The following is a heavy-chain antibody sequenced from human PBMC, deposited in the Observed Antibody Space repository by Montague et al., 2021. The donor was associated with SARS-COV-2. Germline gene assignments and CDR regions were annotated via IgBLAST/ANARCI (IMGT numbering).Heavy chain of an antibody. CDR3: ARDGYNAHQYYWYVDL. CDR1: GGSISTYY. D-gene: IGHD5-24*01. CDR2: IYYSGST. Sequence: SETLSLTCTVSGGSISTYYWSWIRQPPGKGLEWIGYIYYSGSTNYRPSXXSRVTISVDTSKNQFSLKLSSVTAADTAVYYCARDGYNAHQYYWYVDLWGRGTLVTVSS. V-gene: IGHV4-59*12. J-gene: IGHJ2*01.